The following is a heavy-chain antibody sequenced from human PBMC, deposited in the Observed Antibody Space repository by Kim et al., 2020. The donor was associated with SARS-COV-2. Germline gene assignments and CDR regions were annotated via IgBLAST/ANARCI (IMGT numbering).Heavy chain of an antibody. Sequence: ASVKVSCKASGYTFTSYAMNWVRQAPGQGLEWMGWIHTNTGNPTYAQGFTGRFVFSLDTSVSTAYLQISSLKAEDTAVYYCARGIREMATTTIGYWGQGTLVTVSS. CDR1: GYTFTSYA. CDR3: ARGIREMATTTIGY. J-gene: IGHJ4*02. V-gene: IGHV7-4-1*02. D-gene: IGHD5-12*01. CDR2: IHTNTGNP.